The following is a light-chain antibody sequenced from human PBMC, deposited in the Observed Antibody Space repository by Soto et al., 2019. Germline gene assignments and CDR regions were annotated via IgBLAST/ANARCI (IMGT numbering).Light chain of an antibody. J-gene: IGKJ5*01. CDR2: AAS. Sequence: IQLTQSPSSLSASVGDSVTITCRASQGISSFLAWYQQKPGKAPKLLIYAASTLQSGVPSRFSGSGFGTDFTLTISSLQPEDSAIYYCQQADTFPITFGQGTRLEIK. CDR1: QGISSF. V-gene: IGKV1-9*01. CDR3: QQADTFPIT.